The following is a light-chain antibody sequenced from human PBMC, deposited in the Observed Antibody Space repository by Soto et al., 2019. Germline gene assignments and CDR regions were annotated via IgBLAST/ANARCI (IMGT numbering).Light chain of an antibody. CDR3: QQYSGFPPWT. Sequence: DIQMTQSPSTLSASVGDRVTITCRASQTISVWLAWYQQKMGKAPKLLVYQASSLESGVPSRFSGSGSGTEFTLTISSRQPDDFATYYCQQYSGFPPWTFGQGTKVEIK. J-gene: IGKJ1*01. CDR1: QTISVW. CDR2: QAS. V-gene: IGKV1-5*03.